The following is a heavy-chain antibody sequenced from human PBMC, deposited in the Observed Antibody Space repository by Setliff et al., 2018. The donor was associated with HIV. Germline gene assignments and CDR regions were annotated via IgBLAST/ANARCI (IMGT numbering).Heavy chain of an antibody. J-gene: IGHJ5*02. CDR1: GGSIISNY. CDR3: ARDMMYHYDSSGAFGWFGP. D-gene: IGHD3-22*01. Sequence: PSETLSLTCTVSGGSIISNYWSWIRKPPGKGLERIGYIYYSGSTNYNPSLKSRVTISVDTSKNQFSLKLSSVTDADTAVYYCARDMMYHYDSSGAFGWFGPWGQGTLVTVSS. CDR2: IYYSGST. V-gene: IGHV4-59*12.